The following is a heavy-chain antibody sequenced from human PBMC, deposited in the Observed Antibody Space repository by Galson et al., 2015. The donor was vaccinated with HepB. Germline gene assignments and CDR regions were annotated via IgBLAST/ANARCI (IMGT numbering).Heavy chain of an antibody. V-gene: IGHV3-33*01. CDR3: ARDKYSSGWYPDY. CDR2: IWYDGSNK. J-gene: IGHJ4*02. CDR1: GFTFSSYG. Sequence: SLRLSCAASGFTFSSYGMHWVRQAPGKGLEWVAVIWYDGSNKYYADSVKGRFTLSRDNSKNTLYLQMNSLRAEDTAVYYCARDKYSSGWYPDYWGQGTLVTVSS. D-gene: IGHD6-19*01.